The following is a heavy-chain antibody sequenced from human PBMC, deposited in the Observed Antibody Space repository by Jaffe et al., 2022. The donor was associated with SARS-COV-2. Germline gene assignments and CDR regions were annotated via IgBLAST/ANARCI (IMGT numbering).Heavy chain of an antibody. D-gene: IGHD3-10*01. Sequence: EVKLVESGGGVAQPGGSLRLSCAASGFTLHNYAMHWVRQVPGKGLEWVSLISGDEITTDYADSVKGRFIISRDTTKNSLFLLMNSLRPEDTAFYYCAKDGGDLGRRSLYYFDYWGQGTLVTVSS. J-gene: IGHJ4*02. V-gene: IGHV3-43*02. CDR2: ISGDEITT. CDR1: GFTLHNYA. CDR3: AKDGGDLGRRSLYYFDY.